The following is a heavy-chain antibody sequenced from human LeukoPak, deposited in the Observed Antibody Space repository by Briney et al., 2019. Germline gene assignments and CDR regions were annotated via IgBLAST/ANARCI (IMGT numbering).Heavy chain of an antibody. Sequence: GESLKISCKGSGYSFTSYWIAWGRQMPGKGLEWMGIIYPDDSDTRYSPSFQGQVTISADKSISTAYVQWSSLKASDTAMYYCARYVSSGSGRARSGIDYWGQGTLVTVSS. CDR3: ARYVSSGSGRARSGIDY. J-gene: IGHJ4*02. V-gene: IGHV5-51*01. D-gene: IGHD6-25*01. CDR1: GYSFTSYW. CDR2: IYPDDSDT.